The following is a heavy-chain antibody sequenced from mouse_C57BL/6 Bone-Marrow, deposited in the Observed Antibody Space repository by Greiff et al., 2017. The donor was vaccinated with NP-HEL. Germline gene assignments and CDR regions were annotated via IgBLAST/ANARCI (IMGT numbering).Heavy chain of an antibody. CDR1: GFTFSDYY. Sequence: EVMLVESGGGLVQPGGSLKLSCAASGFTFSDYYMYWVRQTPEKRLEWVAYISNGGGSTYYPDTVKGRFTISRDNAKNTLYLQMSRLKSEDTAMYYCARRGLGRGNYFDYWGQGTTLTVSS. V-gene: IGHV5-12*01. D-gene: IGHD4-1*01. CDR3: ARRGLGRGNYFDY. CDR2: ISNGGGST. J-gene: IGHJ2*01.